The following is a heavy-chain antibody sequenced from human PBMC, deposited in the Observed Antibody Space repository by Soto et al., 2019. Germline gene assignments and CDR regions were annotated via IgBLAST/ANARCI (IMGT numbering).Heavy chain of an antibody. D-gene: IGHD4-4*01. CDR2: IYSGGST. CDR3: AREGTTVTGYYGMDV. CDR1: GFTVSGNY. J-gene: IGHJ6*02. Sequence: AGGSLRLSCAASGFTVSGNYMSWVRQAPGKGLEWVSVIYSGGSTYYADSVKGRLTISRDNSKNTLYLQMNSLRAEDTAVYYCAREGTTVTGYYGMDVWGQGTTVTVSS. V-gene: IGHV3-53*01.